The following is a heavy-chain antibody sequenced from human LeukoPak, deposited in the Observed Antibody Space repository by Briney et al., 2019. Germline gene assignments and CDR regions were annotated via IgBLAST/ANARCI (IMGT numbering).Heavy chain of an antibody. CDR2: TYPGDSDT. CDR1: GYSFTSYW. D-gene: IGHD7-27*01. V-gene: IGHV5-51*01. J-gene: IGHJ6*03. CDR3: ARGYWGSGSLYYYYMDV. Sequence: GESLKISCKGSGYSFTSYWIGWVRQMPGKGLEWMGITYPGDSDTRYSPSFQGQVTISADKSISTAYLQWSSLKASDTAMYYCARGYWGSGSLYYYYMDVWGKGTTVTVSS.